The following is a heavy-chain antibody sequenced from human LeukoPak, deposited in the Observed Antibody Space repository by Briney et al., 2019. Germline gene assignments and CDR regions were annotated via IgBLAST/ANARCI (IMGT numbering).Heavy chain of an antibody. V-gene: IGHV3-30-3*01. CDR1: GFTFSNYA. J-gene: IGHJ4*02. CDR2: ISHDRSNN. CDR3: ARDLSGSYMSDY. Sequence: RGSLRLSCAASGFTFSNYAMHWARQAPGKGLEWVAFISHDRSNNCHADSVKGRFTISRDNSKNTLYLQMNSLTDEDTAVYYCARDLSGSYMSDYWGQRTVDTVSS. D-gene: IGHD3-10*01.